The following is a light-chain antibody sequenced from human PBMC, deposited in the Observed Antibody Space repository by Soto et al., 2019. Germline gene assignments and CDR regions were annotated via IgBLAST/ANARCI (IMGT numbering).Light chain of an antibody. J-gene: IGKJ4*01. CDR3: HQYGSSPPT. CDR1: QSVTSSY. Sequence: EIVLTQSPGTLSLSQGERATLSCRASQSVTSSYLAWYQHKPGQAPRLLIYAASRRATGIPDRFTGSGSGTDFTLTISRLGPDDFAVYYCHQYGSSPPTFGGGTKV. V-gene: IGKV3-20*01. CDR2: AAS.